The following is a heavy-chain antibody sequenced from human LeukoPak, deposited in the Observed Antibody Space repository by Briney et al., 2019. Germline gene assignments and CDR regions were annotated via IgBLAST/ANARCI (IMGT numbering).Heavy chain of an antibody. V-gene: IGHV4-34*01. CDR1: GGSFSGYY. D-gene: IGHD3-10*01. Sequence: SETLSLTCVVYGGSFSGYYWGWIRQPPGKGLEWIGDINPSGITNYNQSLKSRVTISADTPKNQFSLRLSSVTAADTAVYYCARGSRWSGEKVDYFDRWGQGNLVTVSS. J-gene: IGHJ4*02. CDR2: INPSGIT. CDR3: ARGSRWSGEKVDYFDR.